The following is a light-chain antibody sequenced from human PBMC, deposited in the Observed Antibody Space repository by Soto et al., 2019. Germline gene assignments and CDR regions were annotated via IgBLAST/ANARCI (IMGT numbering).Light chain of an antibody. CDR1: SSDVGDSKF. Sequence: QSALTQPASVSGSPGQSITLPCTGTSSDVGDSKFVSWYQQHTGKAPKLMIYEVRNRPSGVSNRFSGSKSGDTASLTISGLQAEDEADYYCSSYSRSSTVVFGGGTKVTVL. CDR3: SSYSRSSTVV. J-gene: IGLJ2*01. CDR2: EVR. V-gene: IGLV2-14*01.